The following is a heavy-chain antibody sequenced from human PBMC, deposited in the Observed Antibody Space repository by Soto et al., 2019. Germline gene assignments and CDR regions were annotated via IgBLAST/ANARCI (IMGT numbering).Heavy chain of an antibody. J-gene: IGHJ4*02. Sequence: EVQLVQSGAEVKKPGESLKISCKGSGYSFTSYWIGWVRQMPGKGLEWMGIIYPGDSDTRYSPSFQGQVTISADKSISTAYLQWSSLKAADTAMYYCARQRRSRDGYNRGFDYWGQGTLVTVSS. CDR1: GYSFTSYW. D-gene: IGHD5-12*01. CDR3: ARQRRSRDGYNRGFDY. CDR2: IYPGDSDT. V-gene: IGHV5-51*01.